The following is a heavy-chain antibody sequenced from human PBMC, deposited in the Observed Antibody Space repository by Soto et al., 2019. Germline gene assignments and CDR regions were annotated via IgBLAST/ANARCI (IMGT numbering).Heavy chain of an antibody. CDR1: GGCIRSRKG. V-gene: IGHV4-4*02. Sequence: SWTIALSCALCGGCIRSRKGGGWVRKPPGKGLEWIGEIYHIGRTNYNPSLKSRVTISVDKSKNQFSLKLSSVTAADTAVYYCARLELWLDPLPLSRFDIWGQATMVTLS. J-gene: IGHJ3*02. D-gene: IGHD6-19*01. CDR2: IYHIGRT. CDR3: ARLELWLDPLPLSRFDI.